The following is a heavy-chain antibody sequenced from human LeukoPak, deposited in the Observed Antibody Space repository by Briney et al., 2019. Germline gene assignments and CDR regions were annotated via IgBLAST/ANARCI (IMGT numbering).Heavy chain of an antibody. D-gene: IGHD3-22*01. V-gene: IGHV1-69*04. Sequence: ASVKVSCKAPGGTFSSYAISWVRQAPGQGLEWMGRIIPILGIANYAQKFQGRVTITADKSTSTAYMELSSLRSEDTAVYYCARDYYYDSSGYPIDCWGQGTLVTVSS. J-gene: IGHJ4*02. CDR3: ARDYYYDSSGYPIDC. CDR2: IIPILGIA. CDR1: GGTFSSYA.